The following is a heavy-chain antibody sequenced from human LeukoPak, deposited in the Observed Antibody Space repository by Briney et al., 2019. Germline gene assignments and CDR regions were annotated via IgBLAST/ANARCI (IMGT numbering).Heavy chain of an antibody. CDR1: GGSISSYY. V-gene: IGHV4-39*07. CDR3: ARDTRRYFDWLSLPHFDY. D-gene: IGHD3-9*01. J-gene: IGHJ4*02. Sequence: SETLSLTCTVSGGSISSYYWGWIRQPPGKGLEWIGSIYSGGSTYSNPSLKSRVTISLDTSKNQFSLKLSSVTAADTAVYYCARDTRRYFDWLSLPHFDYWGQGTLVTVSS. CDR2: IYSGGST.